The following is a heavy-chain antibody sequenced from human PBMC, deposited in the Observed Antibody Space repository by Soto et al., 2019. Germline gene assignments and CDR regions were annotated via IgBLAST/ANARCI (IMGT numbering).Heavy chain of an antibody. J-gene: IGHJ4*02. CDR1: GGSFSGYY. Sequence: PSETLSLTCAVYGGSFSGYYWTWIRQPPGTGLEWIGEINHSGSTNYNPSLKSRVTISVDTSKNQFSLKLTSVTAADTAVYYCARDLPPIDYRGQGTLVTVSS. V-gene: IGHV4-34*01. CDR3: ARDLPPIDY. CDR2: INHSGST.